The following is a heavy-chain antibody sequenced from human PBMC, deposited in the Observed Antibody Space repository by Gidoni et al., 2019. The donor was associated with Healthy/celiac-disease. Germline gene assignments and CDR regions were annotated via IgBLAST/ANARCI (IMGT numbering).Heavy chain of an antibody. CDR1: GFPFSSYS. V-gene: IGHV3-21*01. Sequence: EVQLVESGGGLVKPGGSLRLSCAASGFPFSSYSMNWVRQAPGKGLEWVSSISSSSSYIYYADSVKGRFTISRDNAKNSLYLQMNSLRAEDTAVYYCARGDSGRRVNWFDPWGQGTLVTVSS. J-gene: IGHJ5*02. CDR2: ISSSSSYI. CDR3: ARGDSGRRVNWFDP. D-gene: IGHD1-26*01.